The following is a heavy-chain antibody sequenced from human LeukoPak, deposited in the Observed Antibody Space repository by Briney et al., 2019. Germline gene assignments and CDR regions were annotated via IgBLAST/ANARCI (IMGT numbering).Heavy chain of an antibody. Sequence: SETLSLTCTVSGGSISSSSYYWDWISQPPGKGLEWIGSIYYSGSTYYNPSLKSRVTISVDTSKNQFSLKLSSVTAADTAVYYCARLNWNYDVDYWGQGTLVTVSS. J-gene: IGHJ4*02. D-gene: IGHD1-7*01. V-gene: IGHV4-39*01. CDR1: GGSISSSSYY. CDR3: ARLNWNYDVDY. CDR2: IYYSGST.